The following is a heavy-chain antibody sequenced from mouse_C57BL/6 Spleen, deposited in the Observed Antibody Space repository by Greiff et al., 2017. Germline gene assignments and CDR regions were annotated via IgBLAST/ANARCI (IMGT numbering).Heavy chain of an antibody. V-gene: IGHV1-22*01. J-gene: IGHJ2*01. CDR3: GREEIYSNYEGFAY. CDR1: GYTFTDYN. D-gene: IGHD2-5*01. Sequence: EVQLQQSGPELVKPGASVKMSCKASGYTFTDYNMHWVKQSHGKSLEWIGYINPNNGGTSYNQKFKGKATLTVNKSSSTAYMELRSLTSEDSAVYYCGREEIYSNYEGFAYWGQGTTLTVSS. CDR2: INPNNGGT.